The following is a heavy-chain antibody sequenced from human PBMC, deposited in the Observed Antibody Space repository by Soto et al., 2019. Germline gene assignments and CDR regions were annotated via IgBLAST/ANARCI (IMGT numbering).Heavy chain of an antibody. D-gene: IGHD5-12*01. CDR1: GGSISSGDYY. Sequence: QVQLQESGPGLVKPSQTLSLTCTVSGGSISSGDYYWSWIRQPPGKGLEWIGYIYYSGSTYYNPSLKSRVTISVDTSKNKFSQKLSSVTAADTAVYYCARDRRRMATVWGVSWFDPWGQGTLVTVSS. CDR2: IYYSGST. V-gene: IGHV4-30-4*01. CDR3: ARDRRRMATVWGVSWFDP. J-gene: IGHJ5*02.